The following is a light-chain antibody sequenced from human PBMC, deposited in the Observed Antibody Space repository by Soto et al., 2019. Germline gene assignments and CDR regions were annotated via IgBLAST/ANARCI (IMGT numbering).Light chain of an antibody. CDR3: QQLNTYPIT. CDR1: QGISSY. CDR2: AAS. J-gene: IGKJ5*01. Sequence: QLTQSPSSLSASVGDRFSITCLASQGISSYLAWYQKKPGKAPSLLIYAASTLQSGVPSRFRGSGSGTDFTLTISSLQPEDFETYYCQQLNTYPITFGQGTRLEIK. V-gene: IGKV1-9*01.